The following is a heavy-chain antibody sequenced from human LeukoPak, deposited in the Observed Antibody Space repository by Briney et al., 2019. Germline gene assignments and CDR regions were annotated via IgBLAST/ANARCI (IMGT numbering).Heavy chain of an antibody. CDR1: GFSFSGHW. V-gene: IGHV3-74*01. CDR2: ISPTGSTT. CDR3: VRDSDDYGDHTTRRFDY. Sequence: GGSLRLSCTASGFSFSGHWMHWARQLPGKGLVWVSRISPTGSTTSYADSVKGRFTISRDNAKNSLYLELNSLRAEDTAVYHCVRDSDDYGDHTTRRFDYWGQGTLVTVPS. J-gene: IGHJ4*02. D-gene: IGHD4-17*01.